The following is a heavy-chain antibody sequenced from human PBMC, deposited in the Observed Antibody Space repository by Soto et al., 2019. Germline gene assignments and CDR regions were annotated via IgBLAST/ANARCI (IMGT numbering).Heavy chain of an antibody. J-gene: IGHJ6*03. D-gene: IGHD3-3*01. CDR1: GFTFSSYD. CDR2: IGTAGDT. CDR3: ARDGARNFGVAYYMDV. V-gene: IGHV3-13*01. Sequence: GGSLRLSCAASGFTFSSYDMHWVRQATGKGLEWVSAIGTAGDTYYPGSVKGRFTISRENAKNSLYLQMNSLRAGDTAVYYCARDGARNFGVAYYMDVWGKGTTVTVSS.